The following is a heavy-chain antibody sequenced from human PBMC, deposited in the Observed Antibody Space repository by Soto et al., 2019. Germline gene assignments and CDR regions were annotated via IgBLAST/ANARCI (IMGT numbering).Heavy chain of an antibody. V-gene: IGHV4-59*08. J-gene: IGHJ4*02. D-gene: IGHD6-19*01. CDR1: GASITRDH. Sequence: QVQLQESGPGLVTPSETLSLTCTVSGASITRDHWNWIRQPPGKGLEWIGEYSGSTNYNPSLKSRGTISVDTSKNQFPLKLGFGTAADPAGYFCATYTSGGGGRGYWGQGTLVTVSS. CDR3: ATYTSGGGGRGY. CDR2: EYSGST.